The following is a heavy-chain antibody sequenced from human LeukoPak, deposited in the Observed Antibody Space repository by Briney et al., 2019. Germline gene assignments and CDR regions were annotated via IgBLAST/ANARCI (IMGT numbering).Heavy chain of an antibody. V-gene: IGHV3-23*01. CDR3: ARDFSAAVVTRGVY. CDR1: GFTFSAYA. Sequence: PGGSLRLSCEASGFTFSAYAMTWVRQAPGKGLEWVSSIGSDNKPHYSESVKGRFAISRDNSKSMLFLQLNSLRAEDTALYYCARDFSAAVVTRGVYWGQGTLVTVSS. J-gene: IGHJ4*02. D-gene: IGHD4-23*01. CDR2: IGSDNKP.